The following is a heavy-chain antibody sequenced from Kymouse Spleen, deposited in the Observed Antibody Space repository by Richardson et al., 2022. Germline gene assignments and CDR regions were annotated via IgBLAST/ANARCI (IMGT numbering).Heavy chain of an antibody. D-gene: IGHD3-10*01. J-gene: IGHJ6*02. Sequence: QVQLVESGGGLVKPGGSLRLSCAASGFTFSDYYMSWIRQAPGKGLEWVSYISSSGSTIYYADSVKGRFTISRDNAKNSLYLQMNSLRAEDTAVYYCARDWRLLWFGELSYYYYYGMDVWGQGTTVTVSS. CDR2: ISSSGSTI. CDR1: GFTFSDYY. CDR3: ARDWRLLWFGELSYYYYYGMDV. V-gene: IGHV3-11*01.